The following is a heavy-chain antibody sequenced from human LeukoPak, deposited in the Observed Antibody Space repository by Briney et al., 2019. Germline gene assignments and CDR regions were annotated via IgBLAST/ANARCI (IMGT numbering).Heavy chain of an antibody. CDR1: GFTFSSSA. D-gene: IGHD3-10*01. V-gene: IGHV3-7*01. CDR3: ARWGRYYYGSGSYYPCCR. J-gene: IGHJ4*02. Sequence: GGSLRLSCTASGFTFSSSAMTWVRQAPGKGLEWVANIKQDGSEKYYVDSVKGRFTISRDNAKNSLYLQMNSLRAEDTAVYYCARWGRYYYGSGSYYPCCRWGQGTLVTVSS. CDR2: IKQDGSEK.